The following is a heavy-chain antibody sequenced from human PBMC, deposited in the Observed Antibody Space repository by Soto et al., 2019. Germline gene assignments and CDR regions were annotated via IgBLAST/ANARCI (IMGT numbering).Heavy chain of an antibody. Sequence: SETLSLTCTVSGGSISSSSYYWGWIRQPPGKGLEWIGSIYYSGSTYYNPSLKSRVTISVDTSKNQFSLKLSSVTAADTAVYYCARHRRTGTPRPYYYYYYMDVWGKGTTVTVSS. CDR1: GGSISSSSYY. CDR3: ARHRRTGTPRPYYYYYYMDV. D-gene: IGHD1-1*01. V-gene: IGHV4-39*01. J-gene: IGHJ6*03. CDR2: IYYSGST.